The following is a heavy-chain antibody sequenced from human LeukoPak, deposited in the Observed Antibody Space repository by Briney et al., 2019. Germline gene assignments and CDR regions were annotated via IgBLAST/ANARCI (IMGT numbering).Heavy chain of an antibody. V-gene: IGHV3-11*01. Sequence: GGSLRLSCAASGFTFSDYYMSWIRQAPGKGLEWVSYISSSGSTIYYADSVKGRFTNSRDNAKNSLYLQMNSLRAEDTAVYYCARVVQYSSSPGLYYFDYWGQGTLVTVSS. CDR1: GFTFSDYY. CDR2: ISSSGSTI. D-gene: IGHD6-6*01. J-gene: IGHJ4*02. CDR3: ARVVQYSSSPGLYYFDY.